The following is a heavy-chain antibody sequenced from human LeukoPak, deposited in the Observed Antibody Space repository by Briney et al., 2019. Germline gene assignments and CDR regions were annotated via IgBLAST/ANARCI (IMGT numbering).Heavy chain of an antibody. Sequence: SETLSLTCTVSGGSVRSYYWSWIRQPPGKGLEWIGYIYYSGLTYYNPSLKSRVTISIDTSKNEFFLNLNSVTAADTAFYYCAREMGHDLTEFDSWGQGALVTVSS. CDR1: GGSVRSYY. CDR3: AREMGHDLTEFDS. CDR2: IYYSGLT. V-gene: IGHV4-59*02. J-gene: IGHJ4*02. D-gene: IGHD1-1*01.